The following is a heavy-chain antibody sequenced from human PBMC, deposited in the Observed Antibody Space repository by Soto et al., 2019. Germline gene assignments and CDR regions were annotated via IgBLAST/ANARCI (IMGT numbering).Heavy chain of an antibody. Sequence: ASVKVSFKASGYTFTSDGISWVRQAPGQGREWMGWISACNGNTSYAQKLQGRVTMTTDTAARTAYMELRSLSSHDTAVYYCARDRKGASRSSGWYGYDYW. CDR3: ARDRKGASRSSGWYGYDY. J-gene: IGHJ4*01. CDR2: ISACNGNT. D-gene: IGHD6-19*01. V-gene: IGHV1-18*01. CDR1: GYTFTSDG.